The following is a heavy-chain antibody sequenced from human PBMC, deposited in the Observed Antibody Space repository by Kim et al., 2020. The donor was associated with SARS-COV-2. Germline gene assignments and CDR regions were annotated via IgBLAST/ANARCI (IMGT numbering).Heavy chain of an antibody. CDR2: IYYSGST. CDR3: ARDPTYYDFWSGPR. Sequence: SETLSLTCTVSGGSVSSGSYYWSWIRQPPGKGLEWIGYIYYSGSTNYNPSLKSRVTISVDTSKNQFSLKLSSVTAADTAVYYCARDPTYYDFWSGPRWGQGTLVTVSS. CDR1: GGSVSSGSYY. V-gene: IGHV4-61*01. D-gene: IGHD3-3*01. J-gene: IGHJ4*02.